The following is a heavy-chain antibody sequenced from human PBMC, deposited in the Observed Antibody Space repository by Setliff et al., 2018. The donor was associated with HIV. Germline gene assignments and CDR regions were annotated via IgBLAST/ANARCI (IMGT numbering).Heavy chain of an antibody. CDR3: ASGPIAAAGTRAPLDY. J-gene: IGHJ4*02. V-gene: IGHV4-34*01. Sequence: SETLSLTCAVYGGSFSGYYWSWIRQPPGKGLEWIGEINHSGSTNYNPSLKSRVTISVDTSKNQFSLKLSSVTAADTAVYYCASGPIAAAGTRAPLDYWGRGTLVTVSS. CDR2: INHSGST. CDR1: GGSFSGYY. D-gene: IGHD6-13*01.